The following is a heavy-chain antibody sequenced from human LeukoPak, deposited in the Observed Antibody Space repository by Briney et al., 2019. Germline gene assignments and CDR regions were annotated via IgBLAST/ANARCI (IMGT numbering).Heavy chain of an antibody. V-gene: IGHV4-31*03. CDR1: GGSISSGGYY. CDR3: ARALYGSGSYYNEPHFDY. CDR2: IYYSGST. Sequence: PSQTLSLTCTVSGGSISSGGYYWSWIRQHPGKGLEWIGYIYYSGSTYYNPSLKSRVTISVDTSKNQFSLKLSSVTAADTAVYYCARALYGSGSYYNEPHFDYWGQGTLVPVSS. J-gene: IGHJ4*02. D-gene: IGHD3-10*01.